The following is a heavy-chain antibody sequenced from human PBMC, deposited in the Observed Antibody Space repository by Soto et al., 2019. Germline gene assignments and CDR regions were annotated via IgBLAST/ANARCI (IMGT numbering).Heavy chain of an antibody. CDR3: ARDTILDP. D-gene: IGHD2-21*01. J-gene: IGHJ5*02. Sequence: EVQLVESGGGLIQPGGSLRLSCAASGFTVSSNYMTWVRQAPGKGLEWVSVIYSGGSTYYADSVKGRFTISRDDAKNSLFLQMNSLRDEDTAIYYCARDTILDPWGQGTLVTVSS. CDR1: GFTVSSNY. V-gene: IGHV3-53*01. CDR2: IYSGGST.